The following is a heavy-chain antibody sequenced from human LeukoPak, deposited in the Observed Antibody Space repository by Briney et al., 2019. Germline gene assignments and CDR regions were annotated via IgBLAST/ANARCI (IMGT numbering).Heavy chain of an antibody. V-gene: IGHV3-53*01. CDR1: GFAFSNYW. J-gene: IGHJ3*02. D-gene: IGHD1-14*01. CDR3: ARKNHLFNAAFDI. Sequence: GGSLRLSCAASGFAFSNYWLHWVRQAPGKGLVWVSITYSNGNTNYADSVKGRFTISRDNSRDTLSLQMDSLRAEDTAVYYCARKNHLFNAAFDIWGQGTVVTVSS. CDR2: TYSNGNT.